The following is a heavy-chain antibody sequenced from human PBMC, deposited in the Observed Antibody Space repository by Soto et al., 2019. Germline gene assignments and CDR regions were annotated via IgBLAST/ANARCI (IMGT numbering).Heavy chain of an antibody. D-gene: IGHD1-1*01. CDR2: IRSDGSGI. CDR3: ARVDWNPGAD. J-gene: IGHJ4*02. V-gene: IGHV3-74*01. Sequence: EAQLVESGGGLVQPGGSLRLSCVASGLTFSDYFLHWVRQAPGKGPIWVSRIRSDGSGIDYADSVKGRFTISRDNAKNTLYLQMNSLRADDTAVYYCARVDWNPGADWGLGTLVTVSS. CDR1: GLTFSDYF.